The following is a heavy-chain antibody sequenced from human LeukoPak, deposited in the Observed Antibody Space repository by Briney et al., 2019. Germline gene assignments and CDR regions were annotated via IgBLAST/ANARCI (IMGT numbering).Heavy chain of an antibody. CDR2: IYHTGST. CDR1: GASARSGSYY. CDR3: ASYDYVWGSLDF. V-gene: IGHV4-61*01. J-gene: IGHJ4*02. Sequence: SETLSLTCTVPGASARSGSYYWTWIRQPPGEGLEWIGDIYHTGSTNYNPSLKSRVTFSLDKSKNHFALKLTSVTVADTAIYYCASYDYVWGSLDFWGQGTLVPVSS. D-gene: IGHD3-16*01.